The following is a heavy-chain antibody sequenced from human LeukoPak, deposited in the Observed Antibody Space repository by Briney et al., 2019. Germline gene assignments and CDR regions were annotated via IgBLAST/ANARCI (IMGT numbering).Heavy chain of an antibody. D-gene: IGHD3-22*01. CDR1: GGSINSGDYY. CDR3: ARDEGTGVPDYYDSSGYYYADP. J-gene: IGHJ5*02. Sequence: SETLSLTCTVSGGSINSGDYYWGWIRQPPGKGLEWIGSIYYSGNTYYNPSLKSRVTISVDTSKNQFSLKLSSVAAADTAVYYCARDEGTGVPDYYDSSGYYYADPWGQGTLVTVSS. CDR2: IYYSGNT. V-gene: IGHV4-39*02.